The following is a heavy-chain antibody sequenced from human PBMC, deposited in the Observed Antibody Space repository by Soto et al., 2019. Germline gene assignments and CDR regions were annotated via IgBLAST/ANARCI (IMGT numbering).Heavy chain of an antibody. J-gene: IGHJ4*02. D-gene: IGHD3-22*01. V-gene: IGHV1-3*01. CDR1: GYTFTSYA. CDR2: INAGNGNT. CDR3: ARVGGPYYYSDYFDY. Sequence: ASVKVSCKASGYTFTSYAMHWVRQAPGQRLEWMGWINAGNGNTKYSQKFQGRVTITRDTSASTAYMELSSLRSEDTAVYYCARVGGPYYYSDYFDYWGQGTLVTVSS.